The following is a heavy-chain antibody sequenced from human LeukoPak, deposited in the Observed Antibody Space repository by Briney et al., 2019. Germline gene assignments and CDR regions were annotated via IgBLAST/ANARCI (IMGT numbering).Heavy chain of an antibody. J-gene: IGHJ5*02. Sequence: SVKVSCKASGFTFTSSAMQWVRQARGQRLEWIGWIVVGSGNTNYAQKFQERVTITRDMSTSTAYMELSSLRSEDTAVYYCAADLCGGDRYGWFDPWGQGTLVTVSS. CDR2: IVVGSGNT. D-gene: IGHD2-21*02. CDR1: GFTFTSSA. V-gene: IGHV1-58*02. CDR3: AADLCGGDRYGWFDP.